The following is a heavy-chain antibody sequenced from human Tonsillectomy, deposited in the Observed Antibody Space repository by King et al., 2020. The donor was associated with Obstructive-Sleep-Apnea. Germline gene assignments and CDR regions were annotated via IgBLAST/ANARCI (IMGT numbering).Heavy chain of an antibody. CDR2: ISYDGTKK. D-gene: IGHD2-15*01. CDR3: ARDWDGVVVVTGTPGVFDC. J-gene: IGHJ4*02. V-gene: IGHV3-30*04. CDR1: GFTFSSYH. Sequence: QLVQSGGGVVQPGRSLRLSCAASGFTFSSYHMHWVRPAPGKGLEWVASISYDGTKKDYIDSVKGRFTVSRDNPKHTLYLQMVSLRTEDTAVCYWARDWDGVVVVTGTPGVFDCWGQGSLVTVSS.